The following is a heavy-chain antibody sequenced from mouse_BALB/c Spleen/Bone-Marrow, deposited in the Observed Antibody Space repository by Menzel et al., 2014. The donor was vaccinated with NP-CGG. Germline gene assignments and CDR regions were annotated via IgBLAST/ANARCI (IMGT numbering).Heavy chain of an antibody. CDR2: ISGYYGDA. J-gene: IGHJ4*01. V-gene: IGHV1S137*01. Sequence: QVQLKESGAKLVRPGVSVKISCKGSGYTFTDHAIHWVKRSHAKSLEWIGVISGYYGDAIHNQKFKGKATMTVDKSSSTAYMGLARLTSEDSAIYYCARSGKVRNAMDYWGQGTSVTVSS. CDR3: ARSGKVRNAMDY. CDR1: GYTFTDHA. D-gene: IGHD2-14*01.